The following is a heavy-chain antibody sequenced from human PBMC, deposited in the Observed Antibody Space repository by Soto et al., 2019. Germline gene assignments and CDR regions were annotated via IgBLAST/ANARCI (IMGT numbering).Heavy chain of an antibody. CDR3: ARDMEAYCGGDCYSAFDY. Sequence: QVQLVQSGAEVKKPGSSVKVSCKASGGTFSSYTISWVRQAPGQGLEWMGRIIPILGIANYAQKFQGRVTITADKSTSTAYMELSSLRSEDTAVYYCARDMEAYCGGDCYSAFDYWGQGTLVTVSS. CDR1: GGTFSSYT. D-gene: IGHD2-21*02. CDR2: IIPILGIA. V-gene: IGHV1-69*08. J-gene: IGHJ4*02.